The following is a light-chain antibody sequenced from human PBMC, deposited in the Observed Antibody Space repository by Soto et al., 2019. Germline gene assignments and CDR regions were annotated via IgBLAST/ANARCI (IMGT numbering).Light chain of an antibody. CDR2: AAS. V-gene: IGKV1-5*01. Sequence: DIQMTETPSTLSASVGDRVTITCRASQSISSWLAWYQQKPGKAPKLLIYAASTLQIGVPSRFGGNGSGTHFTLTINTLQFDDFASYYCQSNYILPWTFGQGTKVDNK. J-gene: IGKJ1*01. CDR3: QSNYILPWT. CDR1: QSISSW.